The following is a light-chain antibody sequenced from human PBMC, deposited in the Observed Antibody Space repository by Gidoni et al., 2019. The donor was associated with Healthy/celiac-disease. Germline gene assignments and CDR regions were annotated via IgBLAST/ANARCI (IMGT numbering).Light chain of an antibody. CDR1: SGSIASNY. V-gene: IGLV6-57*03. Sequence: SVSESPGKTVTISCTRSSGSIASNYVQWYQQRPGSAPTTVIYEDNQRPSGVPDRFSGSIDSSSNSASLTISGLKTEDEADYYCQSYDSSNLKVFGGGTKLTVL. CDR2: EDN. CDR3: QSYDSSNLKV. J-gene: IGLJ3*02.